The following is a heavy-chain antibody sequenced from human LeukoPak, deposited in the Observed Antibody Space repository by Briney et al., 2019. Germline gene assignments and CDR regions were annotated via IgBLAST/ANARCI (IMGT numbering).Heavy chain of an antibody. J-gene: IGHJ4*02. V-gene: IGHV4-59*12. CDR2: IYYSGST. D-gene: IGHD6-19*01. Sequence: SETLSLTCTVSGGSISSYYWSWIRQPPGKGLEWIGYIYYSGSTNYNPSLKSRVTMSVDTSKNQFSLKLSSVTAADTAVYYCARGSQWLVAFDYWGQGTLVTVSS. CDR3: ARGSQWLVAFDY. CDR1: GGSISSYY.